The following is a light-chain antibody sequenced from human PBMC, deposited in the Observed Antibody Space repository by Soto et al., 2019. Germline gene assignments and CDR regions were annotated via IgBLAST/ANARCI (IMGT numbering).Light chain of an antibody. CDR1: QSVSSN. V-gene: IGKV3-15*01. CDR3: QQYNNWPPWT. J-gene: IGKJ1*01. Sequence: EIVMTQSPATLSVSPGERATLSCRASQSVSSNLSWYQQKPGQAPRLLIYGASTRATGIPARFICSGSGTEFTLTISSLQSEDFAVYYCQQYNNWPPWTFGQGTKVEIK. CDR2: GAS.